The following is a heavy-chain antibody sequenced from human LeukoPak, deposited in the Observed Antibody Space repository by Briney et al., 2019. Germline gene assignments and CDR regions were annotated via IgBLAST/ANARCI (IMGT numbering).Heavy chain of an antibody. CDR2: INPSGGST. D-gene: IGHD3-3*01. J-gene: IGHJ4*02. CDR1: GYTFTSHY. CDR3: ARGNFWSGYSTPFDY. V-gene: IGHV1-46*01. Sequence: ASVKVSCKASGYTFTSHYVHWVRQAPGHGLEWMGIINPSGGSTSYTQNFQGRVTMSRDTSTGTVYMELSSLRSEDTAVYYCARGNFWSGYSTPFDYWGRGTLVTVSS.